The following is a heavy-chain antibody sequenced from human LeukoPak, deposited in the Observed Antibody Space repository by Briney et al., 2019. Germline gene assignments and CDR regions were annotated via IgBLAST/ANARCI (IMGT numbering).Heavy chain of an antibody. CDR2: IYYSGST. V-gene: IGHV4-31*03. J-gene: IGHJ4*02. CDR1: GGSISSGGYY. Sequence: SETLSLTCTVSGGSISSGGYYWSWIRQHPGKGLEWIGYIYYSGSTYYNPSLKSRVTMSLDTSRNQFSLTLSSVTAADTAMYYCARLRLSGWYTFDYWGQGTLVTVSS. D-gene: IGHD6-19*01. CDR3: ARLRLSGWYTFDY.